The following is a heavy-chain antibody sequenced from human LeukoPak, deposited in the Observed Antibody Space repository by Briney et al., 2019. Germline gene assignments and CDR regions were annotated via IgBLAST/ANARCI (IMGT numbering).Heavy chain of an antibody. Sequence: GGSLRLSCAASGFTFSSYWMHWVRQVPGKGLEWVSSISSSSSYIYYADSVKGRFTISRDNAKNSLYLQMNSLRAEDTAVYYCARGPSPLRGVVTFDWLLDYYYYYYMDVWGKGTTVTVSS. V-gene: IGHV3-21*01. CDR3: ARGPSPLRGVVTFDWLLDYYYYYYMDV. D-gene: IGHD3-9*01. CDR2: ISSSSSYI. J-gene: IGHJ6*03. CDR1: GFTFSSYW.